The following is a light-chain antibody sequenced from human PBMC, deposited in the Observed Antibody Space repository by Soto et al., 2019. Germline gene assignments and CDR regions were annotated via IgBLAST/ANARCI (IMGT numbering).Light chain of an antibody. V-gene: IGKV1-39*01. CDR3: QQTYSTPLT. J-gene: IGKJ4*01. Sequence: DIQMTQSPSSLSASVGDRVTITCRASQSISTYLNWYQQKPGKAPQLLIFGAYSLQSGMPSRFSGSSSGTDFTLSISSLQPEDVATYYCQQTYSTPLTFGGGTKVEIK. CDR2: GAY. CDR1: QSISTY.